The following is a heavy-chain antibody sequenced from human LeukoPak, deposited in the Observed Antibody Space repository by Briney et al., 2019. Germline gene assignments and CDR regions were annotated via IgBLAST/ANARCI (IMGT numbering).Heavy chain of an antibody. CDR3: GRGIALVRGVPYGVDV. V-gene: IGHV1-18*01. D-gene: IGHD3-10*01. J-gene: IGHJ6*02. CDR2: ISAYNGNT. CDR1: GYTFTSYG. Sequence: GASVKVSCKASGYTFTSYGISWVRQAPGQGLEWMGWISAYNGNTNYAQKLQGRVTMTTDTSTSTAYMELRSLRSDDTAVYYCGRGIALVRGVPYGVDVWGQGTTVTVSS.